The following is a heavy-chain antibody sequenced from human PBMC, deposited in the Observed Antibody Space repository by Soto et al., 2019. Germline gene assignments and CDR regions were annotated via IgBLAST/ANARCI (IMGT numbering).Heavy chain of an antibody. Sequence: QVQLVESGGGVVQPGRSLRLSCAASGFTFSSYGMHWVRQAPGKGLEWVAVIWYDGSNKYYADSVKGRFTISRDNSKNTLYLQMYSLRAEDTAVYYCARQIGYSSGWHNPFDYWGQGTLVTVSS. J-gene: IGHJ4*02. CDR2: IWYDGSNK. CDR1: GFTFSSYG. CDR3: ARQIGYSSGWHNPFDY. V-gene: IGHV3-33*01. D-gene: IGHD6-19*01.